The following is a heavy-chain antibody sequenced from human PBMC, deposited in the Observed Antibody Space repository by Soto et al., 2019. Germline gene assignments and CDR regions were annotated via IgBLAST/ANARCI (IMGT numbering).Heavy chain of an antibody. J-gene: IGHJ4*02. D-gene: IGHD1-26*01. V-gene: IGHV5-51*01. CDR2: IYPGDSDA. CDR3: ARPPYSASYYYFDQ. Sequence: GESLKISCKASGYSFTSYWIGWVRQMPGKGLEWMGIIYPGDSDAIYSPSFQGQVTISADKSISTAYLQWNSLKASDTAMYYCARPPYSASYYYFDQWGQGTPVTVSS. CDR1: GYSFTSYW.